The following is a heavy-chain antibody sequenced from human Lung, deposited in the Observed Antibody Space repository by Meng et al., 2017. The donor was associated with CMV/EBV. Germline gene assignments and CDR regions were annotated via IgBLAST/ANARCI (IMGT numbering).Heavy chain of an antibody. V-gene: IGHV1-18*01. D-gene: IGHD2-2*01. CDR1: GFIFTSYA. CDR3: ARFYCSSTSCPHVLFDY. J-gene: IGHJ4*02. CDR2: ISAYNGNT. Sequence: QVQLVRSGAEVKKPGASVKVSWEASGFIFTSYAISWVRQAPGQGLQYMGWISAYNGNTNYAQELQGRVTMTTDTSTSTAYMELRSLRFDDTAVYYCARFYCSSTSCPHVLFDYWGQGTLVTVSS.